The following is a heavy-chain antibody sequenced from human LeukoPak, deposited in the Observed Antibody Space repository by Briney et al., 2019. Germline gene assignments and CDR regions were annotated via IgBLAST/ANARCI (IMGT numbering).Heavy chain of an antibody. CDR2: VYYSGNT. Sequence: PSETLSLTCTVSGGSISSGSYYWGWIRQPPGKGLEWIGSVYYSGNTYYKSSLESRVTISVDTSNNRFSLKLNSVTAADTGTYYCARTSGRGSVDPGTSGYVDSWGQGSLVTVSS. V-gene: IGHV4-39*01. D-gene: IGHD3-22*01. J-gene: IGHJ4*02. CDR3: ARTSGRGSVDPGTSGYVDS. CDR1: GGSISSGSYY.